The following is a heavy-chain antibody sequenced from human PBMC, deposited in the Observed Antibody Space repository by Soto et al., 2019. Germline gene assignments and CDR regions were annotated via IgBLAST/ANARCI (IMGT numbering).Heavy chain of an antibody. D-gene: IGHD2-2*02. V-gene: IGHV4-59*01. CDR2: IYYSGST. J-gene: IGHJ6*02. CDR1: GGSISSYY. Sequence: SETLSLTCTVSGGSISSYYWSWIRQPPGKGLEWIGYIYYSGSTNYNPSLKRRVTISVDTSKNQFSLKLSSVTAADTAVYYCARDVRGYRADQGTYYSYGMDVWGQGTMATVSS. CDR3: ARDVRGYRADQGTYYSYGMDV.